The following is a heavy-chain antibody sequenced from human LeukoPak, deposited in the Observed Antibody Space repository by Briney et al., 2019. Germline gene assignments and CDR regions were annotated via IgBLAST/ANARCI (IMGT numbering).Heavy chain of an antibody. CDR3: ASDGGIAGYWEGFDY. Sequence: RGSLRLSCAASGFTFSRYWMSWVRQAPGKGLEWVANIKEDGSEKYYVDSVKGRFTISRDNAKNSLYLQMNSLTAEDTALYYCASDGGIAGYWEGFDYWGQGTLVTVSS. CDR1: GFTFSRYW. D-gene: IGHD6-13*01. J-gene: IGHJ4*02. V-gene: IGHV3-7*03. CDR2: IKEDGSEK.